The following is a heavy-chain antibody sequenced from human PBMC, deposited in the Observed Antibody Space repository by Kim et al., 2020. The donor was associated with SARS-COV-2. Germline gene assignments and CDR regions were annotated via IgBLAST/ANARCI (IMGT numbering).Heavy chain of an antibody. Sequence: KLQGRVTITADKSTSTAYMELSSLRSEDTAVYYCARETYCSGGSCYVMDVWGQGTTVTVSS. V-gene: IGHV1-69*04. CDR3: ARETYCSGGSCYVMDV. D-gene: IGHD2-15*01. J-gene: IGHJ6*02.